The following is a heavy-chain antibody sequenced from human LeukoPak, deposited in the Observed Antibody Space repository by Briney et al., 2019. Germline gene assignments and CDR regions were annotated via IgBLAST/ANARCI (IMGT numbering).Heavy chain of an antibody. V-gene: IGHV3-23*01. CDR3: ARDCSSTSGCWGP. CDR1: GFTFNTYA. Sequence: PGGSLRLSCAASGFTFNTYAMSWVRQAPGKGLEWVSTISGGGTNTYYADSVKGRFTISRDNSKNTLYLQMNSLKAEDTALYYYARDCSSTSGCWGPWGQGTLVTVSS. CDR2: ISGGGTNT. D-gene: IGHD2-2*01. J-gene: IGHJ5*02.